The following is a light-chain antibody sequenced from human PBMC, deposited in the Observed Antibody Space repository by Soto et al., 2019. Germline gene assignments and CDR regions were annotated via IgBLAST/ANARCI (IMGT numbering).Light chain of an antibody. V-gene: IGLV2-8*01. J-gene: IGLJ2*01. CDR2: EVS. CDR3: SSYAGSNNKVV. CDR1: SSDAGGYNY. Sequence: QSVLTQPPSASGSPGQSVTISCTGTSSDAGGYNYVSWYQQHPGKAPKLMIYEVSKRPSGVPDRFSGAKSGNTASLTVSGLQAEDEADYYCSSYAGSNNKVVFGGGTKVTVL.